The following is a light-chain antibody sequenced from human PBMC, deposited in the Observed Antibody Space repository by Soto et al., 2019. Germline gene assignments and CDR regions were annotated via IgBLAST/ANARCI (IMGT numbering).Light chain of an antibody. Sequence: QSALTQPASVSASPGQSITISCTGTSSDVGSSNLVSWYQHHPGKAPKLIIYEGSRRPSGVSGRFSGSKSGNTASLTISGLQSDDEADYYCASFDHSLNCHVFGTGTKVTVL. J-gene: IGLJ1*01. CDR2: EGS. V-gene: IGLV2-23*01. CDR1: SSDVGSSNL. CDR3: ASFDHSLNCHV.